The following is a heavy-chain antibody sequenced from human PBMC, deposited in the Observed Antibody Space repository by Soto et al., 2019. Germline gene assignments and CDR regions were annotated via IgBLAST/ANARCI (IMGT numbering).Heavy chain of an antibody. V-gene: IGHV4-4*02. Sequence: QVQLQESGPGLVKPWGTLSLTCAVSGGSISSSNWWTWVRQPPGKGLEWIGEIYETWGANYNPSLRSQVILSVDKSKNQFSLKVTSVTAADTAVYYCARMPAGSSGWYLGWFDPWGQGTLVTVSS. CDR1: GGSISSSNW. J-gene: IGHJ5*02. D-gene: IGHD6-19*01. CDR3: ARMPAGSSGWYLGWFDP. CDR2: IYETWGA.